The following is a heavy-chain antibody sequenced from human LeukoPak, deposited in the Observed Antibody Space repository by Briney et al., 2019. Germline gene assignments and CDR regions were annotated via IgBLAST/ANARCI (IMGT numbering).Heavy chain of an antibody. V-gene: IGHV3-23*01. J-gene: IGHJ4*02. D-gene: IGHD6-13*01. CDR3: AKSNTTSWCSFDY. CDR1: GFIFSSYA. CDR2: ISGSGNTT. Sequence: GGSLRLSCAAPGFIFSSYAMSWVRQAPGKGLEWVSTISGSGNTTYYADCVKGRFTISRDNTKNPLYLQMDSLRAEDTALYFCAKSNTTSWCSFDYWGQGTLVSVSS.